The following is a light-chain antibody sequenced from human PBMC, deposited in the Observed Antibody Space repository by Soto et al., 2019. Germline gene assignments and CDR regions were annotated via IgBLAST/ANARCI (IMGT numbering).Light chain of an antibody. V-gene: IGLV2-23*01. CDR3: SSHAGSNNYV. CDR2: EGT. Sequence: QSALTQPASVSGSPGQSITISCTGTSSDVVNDLLVSWYQQQPGKAPKLMIYEGTKRPAGVSDRFSGSKSGNTASLTISGLQAEDEADYYCSSHAGSNNYVFGTGTKLTVL. CDR1: SSDVVNDLL. J-gene: IGLJ1*01.